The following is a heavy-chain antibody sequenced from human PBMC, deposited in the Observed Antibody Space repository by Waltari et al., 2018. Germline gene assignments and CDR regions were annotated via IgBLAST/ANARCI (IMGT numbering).Heavy chain of an antibody. CDR1: GGSISSSSYY. D-gene: IGHD6-19*01. CDR2: IYYSGST. CDR3: ARGVAGTGGNWFDP. J-gene: IGHJ5*02. Sequence: QLQLQESGPGLVKPSETLSLTCTVSGGSISSSSYYWGWIRPPPGKGLEWIGSIYYSGSTYYNPSLKSRVTISVDTSKNQFSLKLSSVTAADTAVYYCARGVAGTGGNWFDPWGQGTLVTVSS. V-gene: IGHV4-39*07.